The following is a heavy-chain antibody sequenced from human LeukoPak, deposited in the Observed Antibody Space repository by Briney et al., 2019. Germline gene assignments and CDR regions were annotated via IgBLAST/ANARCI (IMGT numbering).Heavy chain of an antibody. CDR1: GFTFSSYG. D-gene: IGHD3-10*01. J-gene: IGHJ4*02. CDR3: AKGYYGSGVDYFDY. CDR2: ISYDGSNK. V-gene: IGHV3-30*18. Sequence: GGSLRLSCAASGFTFSSYGMHWVRQAPGKGLEWVAVISYDGSNKYYADSVKGRFTISRDNSKNTLYLQMNSLRAEGTAVYYCAKGYYGSGVDYFDYWGQGTLVTVSS.